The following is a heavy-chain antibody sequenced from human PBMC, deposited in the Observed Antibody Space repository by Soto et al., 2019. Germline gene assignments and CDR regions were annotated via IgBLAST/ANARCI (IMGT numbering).Heavy chain of an antibody. CDR3: AKAGWGGDYYYGLDV. J-gene: IGHJ6*02. Sequence: LRLSCAASGFNFNNYAMHWVRQAPGKGLEWVAVVSFDGSSTYYADSVKGRFTISRDSSNNTVSLQMNSLTNEDTAAYYCAKAGWGGDYYYGLDVWGQGTTVTVSS. CDR2: VSFDGSST. V-gene: IGHV3-30*18. D-gene: IGHD2-21*01. CDR1: GFNFNNYA.